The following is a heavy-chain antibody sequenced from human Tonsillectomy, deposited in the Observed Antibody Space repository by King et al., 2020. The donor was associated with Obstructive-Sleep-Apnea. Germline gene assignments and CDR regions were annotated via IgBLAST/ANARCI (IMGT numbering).Heavy chain of an antibody. CDR1: GFTFSSYS. CDR3: ARSGYSSSWWLYYFDY. J-gene: IGHJ4*02. V-gene: IGHV3-48*04. Sequence: DVQLVESGGGLVQPGGSLRLSCAASGFTFSSYSMNWVRQAPGKGLEWVSYISSSSSTIYYADSVKGRLTISRDNAKNSLYLQMNSLRAEDTAVYYCARSGYSSSWWLYYFDYWGQGTLVTVSS. D-gene: IGHD6-13*01. CDR2: ISSSSSTI.